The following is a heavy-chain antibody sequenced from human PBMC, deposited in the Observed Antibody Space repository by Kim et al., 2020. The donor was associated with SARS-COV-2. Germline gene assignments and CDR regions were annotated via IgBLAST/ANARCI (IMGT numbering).Heavy chain of an antibody. CDR3: ARDSYYYDSSGYYYGWFDS. CDR2: IYTSGST. Sequence: SETLSLTCTVSGGSISSGSYYWSWIRQPAGKGLEWIGRIYTSGSTNYNPSLKSRVTISVDTSKNQFSLKLSSVTAADTAVYYCARDSYYYDSSGYYYGWFDSWGQGTLVTVSS. CDR1: GGSISSGSYY. V-gene: IGHV4-61*02. J-gene: IGHJ5*01. D-gene: IGHD3-22*01.